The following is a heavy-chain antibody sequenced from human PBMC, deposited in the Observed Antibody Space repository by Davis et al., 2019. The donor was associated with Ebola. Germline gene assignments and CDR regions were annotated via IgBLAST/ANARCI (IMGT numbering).Heavy chain of an antibody. V-gene: IGHV3-23*01. CDR1: GFTFNNYA. CDR2: LSATSTTI. CDR3: AKEGEYYGSGRRTGH. Sequence: PGGSLRLSCAASGFTFNNYAMSWVRQAPGKGLQWVSALSATSTTIYYADSVKGRFTISRDNSKDTLYLQMNSLRAEDTAVYYCAKEGEYYGSGRRTGHWGQGTLVTVSS. D-gene: IGHD3-10*01. J-gene: IGHJ4*02.